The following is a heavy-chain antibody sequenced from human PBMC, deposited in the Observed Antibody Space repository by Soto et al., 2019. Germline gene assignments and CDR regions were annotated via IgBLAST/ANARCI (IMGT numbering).Heavy chain of an antibody. V-gene: IGHV3-66*01. Sequence: EVQLVESGGGLVQPGGSLRLSCSASGFTVSTNYMTWVRQAPGKGLEWVSTIYSGGSTYYADSVKGRFTISRDNSENTLYLQMNSLRDEDTAVYYFALAPTEKQWAEYFQPWGQGTLVTVSP. CDR1: GFTVSTNY. CDR2: IYSGGST. D-gene: IGHD6-19*01. CDR3: ALAPTEKQWAEYFQP. J-gene: IGHJ1*01.